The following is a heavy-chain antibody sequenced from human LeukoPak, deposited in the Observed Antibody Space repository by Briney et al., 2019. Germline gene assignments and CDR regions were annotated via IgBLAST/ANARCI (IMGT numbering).Heavy chain of an antibody. D-gene: IGHD6-19*01. CDR3: ARGSAVAGRGFDY. CDR2: IIPILGIA. Sequence: SVKVSCKASGGTFSSYTISWVRQAPGQGLEWMGRIIPILGIANYAQKFQGRVTITADKSTSTAYMELSSLRSEDTAVYYCARGSAVAGRGFDYWGRGTLVTVSS. CDR1: GGTFSSYT. J-gene: IGHJ4*02. V-gene: IGHV1-69*02.